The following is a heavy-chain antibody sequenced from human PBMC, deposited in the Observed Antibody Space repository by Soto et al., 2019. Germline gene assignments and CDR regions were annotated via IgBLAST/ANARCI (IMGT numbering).Heavy chain of an antibody. J-gene: IGHJ3*02. CDR1: GGTFSSYA. D-gene: IGHD1-1*01. CDR3: AGDRRHWNDPDDAFDI. V-gene: IGHV1-69*01. Sequence: QVQLVQSGAEVKKPGSSVKVSCKASGGTFSSYAISWVRQAPGQGLKWMGGIIPIFGTANYAQKFQGRVTITADESTSTAYMEVSSLRSEDTAVYYCAGDRRHWNDPDDAFDIWGQGTMVTVSS. CDR2: IIPIFGTA.